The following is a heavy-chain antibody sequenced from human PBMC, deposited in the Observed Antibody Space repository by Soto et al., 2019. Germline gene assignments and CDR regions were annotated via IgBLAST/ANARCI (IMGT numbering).Heavy chain of an antibody. CDR3: STWVAGFCDGSASFCH. CDR2: ISSSSTYI. V-gene: IGHV3-21*01. J-gene: IGHJ1*01. Sequence: PGGSLRLSCAASGFTFSTYSMNWVRQAPGKGLEWVSIISSSSTYIYYADSVKGRFTISRDNAKNSLSLQMNSLRAEDTAVYFSSTWVAGFCDGSASFCHWGQGTLVTVSS. CDR1: GFTFSTYS. D-gene: IGHD2-15*01.